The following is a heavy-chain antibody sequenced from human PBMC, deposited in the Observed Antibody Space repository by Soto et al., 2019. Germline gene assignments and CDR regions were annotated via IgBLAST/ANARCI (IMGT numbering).Heavy chain of an antibody. CDR3: ARRCEYFYMAV. J-gene: IGHJ6*03. V-gene: IGHV3-74*03. CDR1: GFTFSSYW. D-gene: IGHD2-8*01. CDR2: INTDGTSP. Sequence: EVQLVESGGALVQPGGSLRLSCAASGFTFSSYWMHWVRQAPGKGLVWVSGINTDGTSPKYADSVKGRFTISRDNAKNTLYLQMNSLRDEDTAVYSCARRCEYFYMAVWGKVTTFTLSS.